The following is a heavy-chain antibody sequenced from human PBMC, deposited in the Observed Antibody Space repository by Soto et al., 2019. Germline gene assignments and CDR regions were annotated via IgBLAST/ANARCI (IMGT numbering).Heavy chain of an antibody. J-gene: IGHJ6*02. CDR1: GFPFSSYG. V-gene: IGHV3-33*01. Sequence: PGGSLRLSCAASGFPFSSYGMHWVRQAPGKGLEWVAVIWYDGSNKYYADSVKGRFTISRDNSKNTLYLQMNSLRAEDTAVYYCARDSSGYYSVNYGMDVWGQGTTVTVSS. CDR3: ARDSSGYYSVNYGMDV. CDR2: IWYDGSNK. D-gene: IGHD3-22*01.